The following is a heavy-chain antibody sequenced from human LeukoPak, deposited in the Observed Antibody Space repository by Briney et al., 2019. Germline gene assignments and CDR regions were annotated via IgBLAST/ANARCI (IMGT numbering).Heavy chain of an antibody. CDR2: ISGSGGST. Sequence: GGSLRLSCAASGFTFSSYAMSWVRQAPGKGLEWVSAISGSGGSTYYADSVKGRFTISRDNSKDTLYLQMNSLRAEDTAVYYCARGARVIIWGFDYWGQGTLVTVSS. CDR1: GFTFSSYA. J-gene: IGHJ4*02. CDR3: ARGARVIIWGFDY. V-gene: IGHV3-23*01. D-gene: IGHD3-10*01.